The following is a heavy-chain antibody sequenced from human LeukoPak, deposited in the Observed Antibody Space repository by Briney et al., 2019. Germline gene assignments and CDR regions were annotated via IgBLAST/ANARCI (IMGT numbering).Heavy chain of an antibody. CDR3: ARGRLMSPGAFDI. J-gene: IGHJ3*02. V-gene: IGHV1-69*05. CDR2: IIPIFGTA. CDR1: GGTFSSYA. Sequence: SVEVSCKASGGTFSSYAISWVRQAPGQGLEWTGGIIPIFGTANYAQKFQGRVTITTDESTSTAYMELSSLRSEDTAVYYCARGRLMSPGAFDIWGQGTMVTVSS. D-gene: IGHD5-12*01.